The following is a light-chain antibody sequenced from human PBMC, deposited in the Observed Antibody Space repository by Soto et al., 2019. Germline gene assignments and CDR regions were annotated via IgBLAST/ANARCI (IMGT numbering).Light chain of an antibody. J-gene: IGLJ1*01. V-gene: IGLV2-14*01. CDR1: SSDIGGYNY. CDR2: EVS. Sequence: QSVLTQPASVSGSPGQSITISCTGTSSDIGGYNYVSWYQQHPGKAPKLMIYEVSNRPSGVSNRFSGSKSGNTASLTISGLQDEDEADYYCSSYSISSTYVFGTGTTVTVL. CDR3: SSYSISSTYV.